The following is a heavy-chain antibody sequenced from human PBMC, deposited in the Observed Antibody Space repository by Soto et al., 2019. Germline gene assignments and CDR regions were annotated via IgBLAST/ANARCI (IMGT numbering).Heavy chain of an antibody. CDR3: ARCIQEDYYYGMDV. J-gene: IGHJ6*02. CDR2: ISADNINT. CDR1: GYTFYSHS. V-gene: IGHV1-18*01. D-gene: IGHD5-18*01. Sequence: QAQLVQSGAEVKKPGASVKVSCKASGYTFYSHSISWVRQAPGQGLEWMGRISADNINTKYAQKFRGRVTMTTDTSTSTVYMEQRNLRSDDTAVYYCARCIQEDYYYGMDVWGQGTTVTVSS.